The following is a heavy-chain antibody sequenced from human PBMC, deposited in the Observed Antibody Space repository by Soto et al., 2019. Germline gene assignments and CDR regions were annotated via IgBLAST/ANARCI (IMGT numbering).Heavy chain of an antibody. CDR3: ARLPRLGYGLDV. Sequence: PGESLRIWCNGSGYSFTNYWIALVLQMPGKGLEWMGIVYPGDSDTRYSPSFQGQVTISVDKSIDTAYLQWSSLKASDSAMYYCARLPRLGYGLDVWGQGTTVTVSS. V-gene: IGHV5-51*01. D-gene: IGHD2-15*01. CDR2: VYPGDSDT. J-gene: IGHJ6*02. CDR1: GYSFTNYW.